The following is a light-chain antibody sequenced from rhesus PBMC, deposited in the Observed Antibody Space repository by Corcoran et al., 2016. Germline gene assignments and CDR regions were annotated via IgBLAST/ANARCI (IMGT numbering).Light chain of an antibody. CDR3: QQHHSHPLT. CDR1: QGISSW. V-gene: IGKV1-21*01. J-gene: IGKJ4*01. Sequence: DIQMTQSPSSLSASVGDRVTITCRASQGISSWLAWYQQKQGKAPKVLIYKASSLQSGVHSRFRGSGSGTECTLNISSLQPEDFATYYCQQHHSHPLTFGGGTKVDIK. CDR2: KAS.